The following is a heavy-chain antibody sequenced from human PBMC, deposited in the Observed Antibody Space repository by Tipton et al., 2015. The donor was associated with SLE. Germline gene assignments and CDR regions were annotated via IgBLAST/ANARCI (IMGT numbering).Heavy chain of an antibody. Sequence: QLVQSGAEVKKPGVSVKVSCKASGYTFTSYYMHWVRQAPGQGLEWMGIINPSGGSTSYAQKFQGRVTMTRDTSTSTVYMELSSLRSEDTAVYYCAREGTPHCGGDCSIPLWGQGTLVTVSS. CDR2: INPSGGST. V-gene: IGHV1-46*01. J-gene: IGHJ4*02. CDR1: GYTFTSYY. CDR3: AREGTPHCGGDCSIPL. D-gene: IGHD2-21*01.